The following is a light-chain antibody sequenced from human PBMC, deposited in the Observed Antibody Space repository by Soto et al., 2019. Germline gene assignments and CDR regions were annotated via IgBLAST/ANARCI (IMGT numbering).Light chain of an antibody. Sequence: EIVLTQSPDTLSLSPGERATLSCRASQSVSASYLAWYQHKPGQAPRLLMYGASRRATGIPDRFSGSGSGTDFTLTISRLEPEDFVVYFCQQYGSSPLTFGRGTKVEIK. J-gene: IGKJ4*01. CDR2: GAS. CDR1: QSVSASY. CDR3: QQYGSSPLT. V-gene: IGKV3-20*01.